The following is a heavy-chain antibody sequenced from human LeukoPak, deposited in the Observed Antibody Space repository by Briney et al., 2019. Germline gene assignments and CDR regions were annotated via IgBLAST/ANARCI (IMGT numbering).Heavy chain of an antibody. CDR3: ARLYYDFWSGSKGYMDV. J-gene: IGHJ6*03. V-gene: IGHV3-7*01. Sequence: GGSLRLSCAASGFTFSSYWMSWVRQAPGKGLEWVANIKQDGSEKYYVDSVKGRFTISRDNAKNSLYLQMNSLRAEDTAVYYCARLYYDFWSGSKGYMDVWGKGTTVTVSS. CDR1: GFTFSSYW. D-gene: IGHD3-3*01. CDR2: IKQDGSEK.